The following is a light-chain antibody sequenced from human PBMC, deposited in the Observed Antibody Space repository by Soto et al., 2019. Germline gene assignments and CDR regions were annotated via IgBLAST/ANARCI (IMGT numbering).Light chain of an antibody. V-gene: IGKV1-27*01. CDR3: QKYNNAPRT. CDR2: AAS. CDR1: QGISNY. J-gene: IGKJ1*01. Sequence: DIQMTQSPSSLSASVGDTVTITCRASQGISNYLAWYQQKPGQVPNLLIYAASTLQSGVPSRFSGHGSGTDFTLTLSSLRPEDVATYYCQKYNNAPRTFGQGTKVEI.